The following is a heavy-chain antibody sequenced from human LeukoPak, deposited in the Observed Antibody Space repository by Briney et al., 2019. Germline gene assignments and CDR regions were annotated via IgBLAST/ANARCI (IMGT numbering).Heavy chain of an antibody. J-gene: IGHJ3*02. CDR1: GFTFSTYG. Sequence: GGSLRLPCAASGFTFSTYGMHWVRQAPGKGLEWVAVVWYDGSNKYYADSVKGRFTISRDNSKNTLYLQMNSLRAEDTAIYYCARDRWFGDEDSFDIWGQGTMVTVSS. D-gene: IGHD3-10*01. CDR2: VWYDGSNK. V-gene: IGHV3-33*01. CDR3: ARDRWFGDEDSFDI.